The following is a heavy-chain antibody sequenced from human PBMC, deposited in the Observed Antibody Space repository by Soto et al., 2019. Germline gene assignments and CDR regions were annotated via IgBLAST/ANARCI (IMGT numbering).Heavy chain of an antibody. D-gene: IGHD3-10*01. V-gene: IGHV1-18*01. CDR2: ISAYNGNT. CDR1: GYSFTSYG. J-gene: IGHJ4*02. Sequence: QVQLVQSGAEVKKPGASVKVSCKASGYSFTSYGISWVRQAPGQGLEWMGWISAYNGNTNYAQKLQGRVTMTTDTSTTTAYTELRTLRSDATAVYYCASAPSRFGGAHPPHFDSWGQGTLVTVSS. CDR3: ASAPSRFGGAHPPHFDS.